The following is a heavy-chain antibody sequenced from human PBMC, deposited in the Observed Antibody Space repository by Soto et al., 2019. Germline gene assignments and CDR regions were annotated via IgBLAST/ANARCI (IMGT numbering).Heavy chain of an antibody. CDR1: GGTFSSYA. V-gene: IGHV1-69*06. Sequence: ASVKVSCKACGGTFSSYAISWVRQAPGQGLEWMGGIIPIFGTANYAQKFQGRVTITADKSTSTAYMELSSLRSEDTAVYYCARDRSGWTGYYYYGMDVWGQGTTVTVSS. CDR2: IIPIFGTA. J-gene: IGHJ6*02. CDR3: ARDRSGWTGYYYYGMDV. D-gene: IGHD6-19*01.